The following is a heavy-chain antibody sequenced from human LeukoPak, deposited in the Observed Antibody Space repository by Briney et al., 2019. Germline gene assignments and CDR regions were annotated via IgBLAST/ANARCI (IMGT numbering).Heavy chain of an antibody. D-gene: IGHD6-19*01. Sequence: PSETLSLTCTVSGGSISSSSYYWGWIRQPPGKGLEWIGSIYYSGSTYYNPSLKSRVTISVDTSKNQFSLKLSSVTAADTAVYYCAREVAVPYFDYWGQGTLVTVSS. CDR2: IYYSGST. CDR1: GGSISSSSYY. J-gene: IGHJ4*02. CDR3: AREVAVPYFDY. V-gene: IGHV4-39*07.